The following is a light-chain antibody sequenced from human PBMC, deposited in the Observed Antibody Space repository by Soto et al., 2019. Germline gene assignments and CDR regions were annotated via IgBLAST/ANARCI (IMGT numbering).Light chain of an antibody. J-gene: IGKJ5*01. CDR2: GAS. V-gene: IGKV3-20*01. CDR1: QTVSSNF. CDR3: QQYGSSPPT. Sequence: EIVLTQSPGTLSLSPGERATLSCRASQTVSSNFLAWYQKIPGQAPRLLIYGASSRATGIPDRFSGSGSGTDFTLTISRLEPEDFAVYYCQQYGSSPPTFGQGTRLEIK.